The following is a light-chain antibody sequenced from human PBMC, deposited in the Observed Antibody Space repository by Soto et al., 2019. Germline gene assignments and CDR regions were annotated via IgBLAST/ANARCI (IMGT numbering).Light chain of an antibody. CDR3: QQYGTSQGA. CDR1: QSVSSSN. Sequence: EVVLTQSPGTLSLSPGERASLSCRASQSVSSSNLAWYQHKPGQAPRLLIYGASRRATGIPDRFRGSGSGTDFTLTISTXEPEDFAVYYCQQYGTSQGAFGGGTKVDIK. J-gene: IGKJ4*01. CDR2: GAS. V-gene: IGKV3-20*01.